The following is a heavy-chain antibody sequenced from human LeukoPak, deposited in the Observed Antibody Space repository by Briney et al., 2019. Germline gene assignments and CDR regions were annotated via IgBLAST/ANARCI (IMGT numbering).Heavy chain of an antibody. V-gene: IGHV3-74*01. D-gene: IGHD6-13*01. CDR1: GSTFSTYW. CDR3: ARDRIAAAGRGWFDP. CDR2: INSDGSST. J-gene: IGHJ5*02. Sequence: GGSLRLSCAASGSTFSTYWMHWVRQAPGKGLVWVSRINSDGSSTSYADSVKGRFTISRDNAKNTLYLQMNSLRAEDTAVYYCARDRIAAAGRGWFDPWGQGTLVTVSS.